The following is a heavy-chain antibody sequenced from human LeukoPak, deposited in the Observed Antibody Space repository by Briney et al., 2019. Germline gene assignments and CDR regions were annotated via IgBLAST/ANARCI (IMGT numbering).Heavy chain of an antibody. V-gene: IGHV3-11*04. J-gene: IGHJ3*02. CDR1: GFTFSDYY. CDR2: ISSGGRTI. CDR3: ARPVVGATTPDTFDI. D-gene: IGHD2-15*01. Sequence: GGSLRLSCAASGFTFSDYYMSWIRQAPGKGLEWVSYISSGGRTIYYADSVKGRFTMSRDNAKNSLYLQMNSLRAEDTAVYYCARPVVGATTPDTFDIWGQGTMVTVSS.